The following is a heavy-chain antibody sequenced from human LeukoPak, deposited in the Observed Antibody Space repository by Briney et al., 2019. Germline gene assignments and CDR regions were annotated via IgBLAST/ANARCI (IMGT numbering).Heavy chain of an antibody. D-gene: IGHD3-10*01. CDR3: ARRNLWFGDKRTFDY. CDR1: GGSSSGYY. J-gene: IGHJ4*02. CDR2: INHSGST. Sequence: SESLSLTCAVYGGSSSGYYGSWIRQPPGKGLGWNGEINHSGSTTYNTSLKSRVTISVDTAKNQFSLKLTSVTAADTAVYYCARRNLWFGDKRTFDYWGQGTLVTVSS. V-gene: IGHV4-34*01.